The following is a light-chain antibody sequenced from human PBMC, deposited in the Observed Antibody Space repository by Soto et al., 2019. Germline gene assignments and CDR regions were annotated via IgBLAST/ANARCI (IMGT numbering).Light chain of an antibody. CDR3: SSYAGSNTFV. CDR2: DVS. V-gene: IGLV2-8*01. J-gene: IGLJ1*01. CDR1: SSVVGGYDY. Sequence: QSALARPPSASGSPGQSVTISCTGASSVVGGYDYVSWHQHHPGKAPKLMLYDVSKRPSGVPDRFSGSKSGNTASLTVSGLQAEDEADYYCSSYAGSNTFVFGTGTKVTVL.